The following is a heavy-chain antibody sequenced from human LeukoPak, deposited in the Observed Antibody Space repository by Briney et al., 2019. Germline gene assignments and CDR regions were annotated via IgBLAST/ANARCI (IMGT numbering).Heavy chain of an antibody. D-gene: IGHD1-1*01. CDR1: GFIFDTYG. CDR3: AKEKATGTINYGLDV. Sequence: AGSLRLSCAASGFIFDTYGMLWVRQAPGKGLERVAVIAYDGSNQYHADSVNGRFTIFRDNSKNTLYLKMNSLRGEDTDVYYCAKEKATGTINYGLDVWGQGTTVTVSS. V-gene: IGHV3-30*18. CDR2: IAYDGSNQ. J-gene: IGHJ6*02.